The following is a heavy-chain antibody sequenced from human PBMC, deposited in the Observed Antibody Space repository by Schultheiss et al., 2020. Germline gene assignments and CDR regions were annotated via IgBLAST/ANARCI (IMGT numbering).Heavy chain of an antibody. J-gene: IGHJ4*02. Sequence: ASVKVSCKASGYTFTGYYMHWVRQAPGQGLEWMGWINPNSGGTNYAQKFQGRVTMTRDTSASTAYMELSRLRSEDTAVYYCTRSPYDTLTGYSLNPFDYWGQGTLVTVSA. V-gene: IGHV1-2*02. CDR1: GYTFTGYY. CDR2: INPNSGGT. D-gene: IGHD3-9*01. CDR3: TRSPYDTLTGYSLNPFDY.